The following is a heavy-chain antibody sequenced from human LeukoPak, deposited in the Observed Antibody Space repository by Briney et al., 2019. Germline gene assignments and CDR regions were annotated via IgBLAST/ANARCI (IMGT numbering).Heavy chain of an antibody. D-gene: IGHD7-27*01. CDR1: GFTFSTYW. Sequence: GGSLRLSCAASGFTFSTYWMHWVRQAPGKGLVWVSRINSDASRTNYADSVKGRFTISRDNSKNTLYLQMNSPRAEDTAAYYCAKDGNWARFENWGQGTLVTVSS. V-gene: IGHV3-74*01. CDR2: INSDASRT. CDR3: AKDGNWARFEN. J-gene: IGHJ4*02.